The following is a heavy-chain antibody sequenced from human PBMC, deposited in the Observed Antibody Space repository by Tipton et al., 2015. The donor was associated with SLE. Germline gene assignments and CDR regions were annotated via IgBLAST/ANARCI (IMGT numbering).Heavy chain of an antibody. CDR2: IYYSGST. V-gene: IGHV4-39*07. J-gene: IGHJ3*02. Sequence: TLSLTCTVSGGSISSGGYYWGWIRQPPGKGLEWIGSIYYSGSTTYNPSLKSRVIISVDTSKNQFSLRLSSVTAADTAIYYCARGEYCSSSDCRRLPFDIWGLGTLLTVSA. CDR3: ARGEYCSSSDCRRLPFDI. CDR1: GGSISSGGYY. D-gene: IGHD2-2*01.